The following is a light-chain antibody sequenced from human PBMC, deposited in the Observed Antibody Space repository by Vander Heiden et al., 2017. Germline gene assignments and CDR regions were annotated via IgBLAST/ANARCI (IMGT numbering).Light chain of an antibody. CDR3: SSYTSSRPYV. CDR2: AVS. Sequence: QSALNQPASVSGYPGQSITISCTGTSRDVGAYNYVSWYQQHPDKAPKLIIFAVSNRPSGVSNRFSGSKSGNTASLTISGLQAEDEAEYYCSSYTSSRPYVFGTGTQVTVL. CDR1: SRDVGAYNY. V-gene: IGLV2-14*03. J-gene: IGLJ1*01.